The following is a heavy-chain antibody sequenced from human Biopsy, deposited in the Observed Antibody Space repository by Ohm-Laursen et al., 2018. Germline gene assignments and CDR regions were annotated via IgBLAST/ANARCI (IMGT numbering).Heavy chain of an antibody. D-gene: IGHD3-3*01. CDR1: GGTFSNSA. CDR3: ARDRRTISGVLTDFDY. CDR2: ISPYNGNT. V-gene: IGHV1-18*01. Sequence: ASVKVSCKASGGTFSNSAINWVRQAPGQGLEWMGWISPYNGNTDSAQKVQGRVTMTTDTSTNTVYMELRSLRSDDTAVYYCARDRRTISGVLTDFDYWGQGTLVTVSS. J-gene: IGHJ4*02.